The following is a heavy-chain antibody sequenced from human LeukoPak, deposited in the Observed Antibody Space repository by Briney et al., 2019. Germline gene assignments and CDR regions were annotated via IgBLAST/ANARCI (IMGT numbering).Heavy chain of an antibody. D-gene: IGHD2/OR15-2a*01. Sequence: ASVKVSCKASGYTFSAYYLHWVRQASGQGLEWMGRIDPDTGGTRYAQRFQGRVTMTRNTSISTAYMELSGLRSDDTAVYYCARPGHYDFNYFDPWGQGTLVTVSS. CDR2: IDPDTGGT. CDR3: ARPGHYDFNYFDP. CDR1: GYTFSAYY. V-gene: IGHV1-2*02. J-gene: IGHJ5*02.